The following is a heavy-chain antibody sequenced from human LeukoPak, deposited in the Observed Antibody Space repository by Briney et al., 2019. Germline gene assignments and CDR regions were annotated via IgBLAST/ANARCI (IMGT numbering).Heavy chain of an antibody. CDR1: GYIFTSYG. J-gene: IGHJ6*02. CDR3: VREGRGLLWFGESSWGNMDV. V-gene: IGHV1-18*01. Sequence: ASVKVSCKASGYIFTSYGMSWVRQAPGQGPEWMGWISAYSGNTNYAPKFQGRVTMTTDTSTSTAYMELRSLTSDDTAVYYCVREGRGLLWFGESSWGNMDVWGQGTTVTVSS. D-gene: IGHD3-10*01. CDR2: ISAYSGNT.